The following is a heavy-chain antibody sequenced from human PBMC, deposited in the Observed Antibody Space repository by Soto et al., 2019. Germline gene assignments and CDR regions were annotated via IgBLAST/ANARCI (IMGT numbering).Heavy chain of an antibody. CDR1: GFTFSAYG. V-gene: IGHV3-21*02. CDR2: INNDGSSI. D-gene: IGHD2-8*01. CDR3: ARRMAKDV. J-gene: IGHJ6*04. Sequence: EVQLVESGGGLVKPGGSLRLSCAASGFTFSAYGMNWVRQSPGKGLEWVSFINNDGSSIYYTDSVKGRFTTSRDNAKSSLFLQMNSLRADDTAVYYCARRMAKDVWGKGTTVTVSS.